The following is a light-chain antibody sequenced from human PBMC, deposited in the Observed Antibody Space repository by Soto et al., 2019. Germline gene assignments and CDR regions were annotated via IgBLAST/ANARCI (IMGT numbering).Light chain of an antibody. CDR2: EVT. J-gene: IGLJ3*02. CDR1: SSDVGGYNY. CDR3: SSSTPSSIWL. V-gene: IGLV2-14*01. Sequence: QSALTQPASVSGSPGQSITISCSGTSSDVGGYNYVSWYQQSPGKAPKLLIYEVTNRPSGVSNRFSGSKSANTASLTISGLQAEDAAAYYCSSSTPSSIWLFGGGPSSPS.